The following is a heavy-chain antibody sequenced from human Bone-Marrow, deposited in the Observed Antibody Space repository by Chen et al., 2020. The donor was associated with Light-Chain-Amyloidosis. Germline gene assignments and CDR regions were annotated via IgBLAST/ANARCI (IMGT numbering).Heavy chain of an antibody. Sequence: QVQLQESGPGLVKPSETLSLTCTVSGASISNYYWSWIRQPPGKGLEWIGYVHYSGSTNYNPSLKSRVTISVDTSKNQLSLKLNSVTAADTAVYYCARDRRFGNFDYWGQGTLVTVSS. D-gene: IGHD3-10*01. J-gene: IGHJ4*02. CDR1: GASISNYY. V-gene: IGHV4-59*01. CDR3: ARDRRFGNFDY. CDR2: VHYSGST.